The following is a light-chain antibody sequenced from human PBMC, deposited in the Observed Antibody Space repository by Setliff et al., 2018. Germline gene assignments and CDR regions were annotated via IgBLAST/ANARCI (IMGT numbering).Light chain of an antibody. CDR3: CSYAGIYTYV. CDR1: TSDIGTYNY. V-gene: IGLV2-14*01. Sequence: QSALTQPASVSGSPGQSITISCSGTTSDIGTYNYVSWYQQYPGKAPKLVIYDVSNRPSGVSNRFSGSKSGNTASLTISGLQAEDEADYYCCSYAGIYTYVFGSGTKATVL. CDR2: DVS. J-gene: IGLJ1*01.